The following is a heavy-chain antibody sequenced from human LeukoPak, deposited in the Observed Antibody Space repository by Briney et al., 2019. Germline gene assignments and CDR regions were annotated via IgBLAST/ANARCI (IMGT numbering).Heavy chain of an antibody. J-gene: IGHJ4*02. Sequence: SETLSLTCAVYGGSFSGYYWSWIRQPPGKGLEWVGEINHSGSTNYNPSLKRRVTISVDTSKNQFSLKLSSVTAADTAVYYCARRTHTAMVTIFDYWGQGTLVTVSS. V-gene: IGHV4-34*01. CDR2: INHSGST. CDR3: ARRTHTAMVTIFDY. CDR1: GGSFSGYY. D-gene: IGHD5-18*01.